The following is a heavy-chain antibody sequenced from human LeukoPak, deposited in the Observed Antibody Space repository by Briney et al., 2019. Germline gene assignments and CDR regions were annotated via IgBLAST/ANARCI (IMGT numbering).Heavy chain of an antibody. CDR1: GFTFSSYG. J-gene: IGHJ6*02. CDR2: IWYDGSNK. CDR3: ATYDYGDYPERYYYGMDV. D-gene: IGHD4-17*01. Sequence: PGGSLRLSCAAPGFTFSSYGMHWVRQAPGKGLEWVAVIWYDGSNKYYADSVKGRFTISRDNAKNSLYLQMNSLRAEDTAVYYCATYDYGDYPERYYYGMDVWGQGTTVTVSS. V-gene: IGHV3-33*03.